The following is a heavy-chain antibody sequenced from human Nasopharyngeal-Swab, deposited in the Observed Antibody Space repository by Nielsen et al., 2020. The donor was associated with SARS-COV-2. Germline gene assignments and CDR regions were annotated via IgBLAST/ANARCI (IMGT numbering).Heavy chain of an antibody. V-gene: IGHV1-8*01. Sequence: ASVKVSGKASGYTFTSYDINWVRQAPGHGLEWLGRTQLNNAKTVYAQKFQGRVTMTWNTSITTAYMRLSGLRSDDTAVYYCARMMAGYDGYLQNWGQGTLVTVS. D-gene: IGHD2-2*03. CDR3: ARMMAGYDGYLQN. J-gene: IGHJ1*01. CDR2: TQLNNAKT. CDR1: GYTFTSYD.